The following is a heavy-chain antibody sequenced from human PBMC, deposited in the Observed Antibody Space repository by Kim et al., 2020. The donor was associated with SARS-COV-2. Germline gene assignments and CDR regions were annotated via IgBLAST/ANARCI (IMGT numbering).Heavy chain of an antibody. V-gene: IGHV3-33*01. CDR1: GFTFSSYG. Sequence: GGSLRLSCAASGFTFSSYGMHWVRQAPGKGLEWVAVIWYDGSNKYYADSVKGRFTISRDNSKNTLYLQMNSLRAEDTAVYYCARELSIAAAGGFGYWGQGTLVTVSS. J-gene: IGHJ4*02. CDR3: ARELSIAAAGGFGY. D-gene: IGHD6-13*01. CDR2: IWYDGSNK.